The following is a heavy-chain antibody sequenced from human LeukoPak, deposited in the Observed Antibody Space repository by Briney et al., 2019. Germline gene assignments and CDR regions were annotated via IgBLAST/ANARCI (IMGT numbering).Heavy chain of an antibody. J-gene: IGHJ4*02. CDR3: ARGGGGSYQIDY. V-gene: IGHV3-30*03. Sequence: PGGSLRLSCAASGFTFSSYGMHWVRQAPGKGLEWVAVISYDGSNKYYADSVKGRFTISRDNAKNSLYLQMDSLRAEDTAVYYCARGGGGSYQIDYWGQGTLVTVSS. CDR2: ISYDGSNK. D-gene: IGHD1-26*01. CDR1: GFTFSSYG.